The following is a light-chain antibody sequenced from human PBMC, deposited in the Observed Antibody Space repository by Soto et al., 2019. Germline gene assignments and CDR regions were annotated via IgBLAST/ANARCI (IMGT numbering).Light chain of an antibody. CDR1: SSDVAGYNF. J-gene: IGLJ1*01. CDR2: DVS. CDR3: CSYAGSYNYV. Sequence: QSVLAQPRSVSGSPGQSVTISCTGTSSDVAGYNFVSWYQQHPGKAPKLMIYDVSKRPSGVPDRFSGSKSGYTASLTISGLXAEDEADYYCCSYAGSYNYVFGTGTKV. V-gene: IGLV2-11*01.